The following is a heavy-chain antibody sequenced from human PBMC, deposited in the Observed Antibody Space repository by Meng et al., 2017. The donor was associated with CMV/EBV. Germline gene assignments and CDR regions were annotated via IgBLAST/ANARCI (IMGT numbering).Heavy chain of an antibody. J-gene: IGHJ4*02. V-gene: IGHV3-7*02. CDR2: IKKDVSEK. CDR3: RLGHYSQD. Sequence: YLVGSGGGLGQPGGSLRLSCAASGLTFIKYWMSWVRQAPGKGLEWVANIKKDVSEKYYVDSVQGRFSISRDNADNSLYLQMNNLRAEDTAVYYCRLGHYSQDWGQGTLVTVSS. CDR1: GLTFIKYW. D-gene: IGHD4-17*01.